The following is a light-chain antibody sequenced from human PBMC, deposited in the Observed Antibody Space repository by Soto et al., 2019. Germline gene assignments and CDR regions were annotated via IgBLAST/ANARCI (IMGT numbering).Light chain of an antibody. CDR1: QDISNY. V-gene: IGKV1-33*01. Sequence: DIQMTQSPSSLSASVGDRVTITCQASQDISNYLNWYQQKPGQAPKLLIYDASNWEAGVPSRFSGSGSGTDFTFTISSLQPEDVAVYYCQQYDQLPLTFGGGTKVEIK. CDR2: DAS. CDR3: QQYDQLPLT. J-gene: IGKJ4*01.